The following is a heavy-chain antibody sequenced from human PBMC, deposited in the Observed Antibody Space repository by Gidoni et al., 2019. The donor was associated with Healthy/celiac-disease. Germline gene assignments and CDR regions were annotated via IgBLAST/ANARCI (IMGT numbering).Heavy chain of an antibody. D-gene: IGHD1-26*01. CDR2: ISSSGSTI. J-gene: IGHJ4*02. CDR3: ARYTAMDHNEGELLLDY. CDR1: GFTCGDYY. V-gene: IGHV3-11*01. Sequence: QMQLVESGGGLVKPGGSLRLSCAASGFTCGDYYMSWIRQAPGKGLEWVSYISSSGSTIYYADSVKGRFTISRDNAKNSLYLQMNSLRAEDTAVYYCARYTAMDHNEGELLLDYWGQGTLVTVSS.